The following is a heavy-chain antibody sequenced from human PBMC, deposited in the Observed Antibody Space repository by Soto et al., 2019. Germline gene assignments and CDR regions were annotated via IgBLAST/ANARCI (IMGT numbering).Heavy chain of an antibody. D-gene: IGHD1-26*01. Sequence: GESLKISCKGSGYSFTSYWIGWVRQIPWKGLEWMGNIYPSDSDTRYSPSFQGQVTISVDNSISTAYLQWSSLKASDSAMYYCAKAKGSGSSRYKYYGMDVWGQGTTVTVSS. CDR1: GYSFTSYW. CDR2: IYPSDSDT. V-gene: IGHV5-51*01. J-gene: IGHJ6*02. CDR3: AKAKGSGSSRYKYYGMDV.